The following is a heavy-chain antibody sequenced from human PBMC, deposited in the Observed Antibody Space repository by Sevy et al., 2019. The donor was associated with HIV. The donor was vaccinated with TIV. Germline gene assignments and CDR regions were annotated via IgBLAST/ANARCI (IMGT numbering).Heavy chain of an antibody. CDR2: VSFASNYI. CDR3: ARPYGSGSWEAFDL. V-gene: IGHV3-21*01. Sequence: GGSLRLSCAASGFTFNSYTMNWVRQAPGKGLEWVSSVSFASNYINYADSVRGRFTISRDNAKNSLYLQMNSLRAEDTAVYYCARPYGSGSWEAFDLWGQGTMVTVSS. D-gene: IGHD3-10*01. CDR1: GFTFNSYT. J-gene: IGHJ3*01.